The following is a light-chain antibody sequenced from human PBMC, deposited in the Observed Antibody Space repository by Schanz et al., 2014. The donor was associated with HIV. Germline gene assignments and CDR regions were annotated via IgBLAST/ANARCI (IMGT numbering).Light chain of an antibody. Sequence: QSALTQPPSASGSPGQSVTISCTGTSNDIGAYRYVSWYQHHPGRAPRLLIYEVTKRPSGVPGRFSGSKSGNTASLTISGLQPEDEADYYCNSYSHSNTYVFGSGTKLTVL. CDR1: SNDIGAYRY. CDR3: NSYSHSNTYV. V-gene: IGLV2-8*01. CDR2: EVT. J-gene: IGLJ1*01.